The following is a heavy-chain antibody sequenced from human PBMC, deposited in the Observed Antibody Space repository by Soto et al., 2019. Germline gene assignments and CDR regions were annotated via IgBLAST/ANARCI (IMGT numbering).Heavy chain of an antibody. V-gene: IGHV4-30-4*01. Sequence: SLTCTVSGGSISSGGYYWSWIRQPPGKGLEWVGYIYYSGSTYYNPSLKSRVTISVDTSKNQFSLKLSSVTAADTAVYYCARGRSYDLWSGYCPAMNYYFYYGMDVWGQGTTVTVSS. CDR3: ARGRSYDLWSGYCPAMNYYFYYGMDV. J-gene: IGHJ6*02. CDR2: IYYSGST. CDR1: GGSISSGGYY. D-gene: IGHD3-3*01.